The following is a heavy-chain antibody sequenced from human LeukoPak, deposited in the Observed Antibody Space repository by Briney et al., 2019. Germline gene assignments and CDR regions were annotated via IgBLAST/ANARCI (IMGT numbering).Heavy chain of an antibody. D-gene: IGHD1-26*01. V-gene: IGHV1-69*05. Sequence: SVKVSCKASGGTFSSYAISWVRQAPGQGLEWMGRIIPIFGTANYAQKFQGRVTITTDESTSIAYMELSSLRSEDTAVYYCASSPIYSGSYYGYFQHWGQGTLVTVSS. J-gene: IGHJ1*01. CDR1: GGTFSSYA. CDR3: ASSPIYSGSYYGYFQH. CDR2: IIPIFGTA.